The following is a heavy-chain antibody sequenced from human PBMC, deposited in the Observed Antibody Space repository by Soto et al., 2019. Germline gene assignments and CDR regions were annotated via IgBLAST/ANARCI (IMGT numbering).Heavy chain of an antibody. CDR1: GGSISNAF. D-gene: IGHD1-20*01. V-gene: IGHV4-4*08. CDR2: IYSTGYA. CDR3: ARGNNWFFI. Sequence: SETLSLTCLVSGGSISNAFWNWSRHSPRKGLTWVGYIYSTGYAAYNPSLEARATSSMDKFVNTVSLRLTSVRAGDSPSYCCARGNNWFFIWGQGASVTVSS. J-gene: IGHJ4*02.